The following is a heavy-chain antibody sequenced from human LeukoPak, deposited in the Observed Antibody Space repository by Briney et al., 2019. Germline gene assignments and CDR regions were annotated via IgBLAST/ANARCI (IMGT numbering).Heavy chain of an antibody. V-gene: IGHV4-38-2*02. D-gene: IGHD2-15*01. Sequence: SETLSLTCSVSGSSISSDYYWGWVRQPPGKGLEWIGSIKHRGRSYYNPPLKSRVTISVDTSKNQFSLQLSSVTAADTAVYYCARVVGATSIDYWGQGILVTVSS. CDR2: IKHRGRS. CDR3: ARVVGATSIDY. CDR1: GSSISSDYY. J-gene: IGHJ4*02.